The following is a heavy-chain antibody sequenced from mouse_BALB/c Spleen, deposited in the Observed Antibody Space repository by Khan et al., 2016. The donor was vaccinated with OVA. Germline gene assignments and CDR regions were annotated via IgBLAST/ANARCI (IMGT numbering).Heavy chain of an antibody. Sequence: QGQLKESGPELVKPGALVKISCKASGYTFTSYEINWVMQRPGQGLEWIGWTYPGDESTTYNEKFKDKATLTADKSSSTAYMQLSCLTSDDSAIYVCARESLRGVAMDYWGQGTSVTVSS. D-gene: IGHD2-12*01. CDR2: TYPGDEST. CDR3: ARESLRGVAMDY. J-gene: IGHJ4*01. V-gene: IGHV1S56*01. CDR1: GYTFTSYE.